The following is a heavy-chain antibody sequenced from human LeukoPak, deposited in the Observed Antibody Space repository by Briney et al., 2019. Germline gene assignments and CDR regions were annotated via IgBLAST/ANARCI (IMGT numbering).Heavy chain of an antibody. CDR2: NSSSSSTI. J-gene: IGHJ4*02. V-gene: IGHV3-48*01. CDR3: IVLAVTATLRFDY. D-gene: IGHD6-19*01. Sequence: GGSLRLSCAASGFTLSSYSMNWVRQALGKGLEWVSYNSSSSSTIYYADSVKGRFTVSRDNAKNSLYLQMNSLRAEDTAAYYCIVLAVTATLRFDYWGQGTLVTVSS. CDR1: GFTLSSYS.